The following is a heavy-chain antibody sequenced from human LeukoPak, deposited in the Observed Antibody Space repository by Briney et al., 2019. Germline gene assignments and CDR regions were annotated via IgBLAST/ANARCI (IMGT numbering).Heavy chain of an antibody. D-gene: IGHD5-12*01. V-gene: IGHV3-30*04. CDR2: ISYDGSNK. J-gene: IGHJ4*02. CDR1: GFTFSSYA. CDR3: ARDPVGYSGYDFGGLDY. Sequence: GGSLRLSCAASGFTFSSYAMHWVRQAPGKGLEWVAVISYDGSNKYYADSVKGRFTISRDNSKNTLYLQMNSLRAEDTAVYYCARDPVGYSGYDFGGLDYWGQGTLVTVSS.